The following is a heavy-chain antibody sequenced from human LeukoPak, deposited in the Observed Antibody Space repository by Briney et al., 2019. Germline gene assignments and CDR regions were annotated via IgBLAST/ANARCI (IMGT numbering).Heavy chain of an antibody. CDR1: GGSVSSYY. D-gene: IGHD5-12*01. CDR3: ARARYSGYDHFYYYYMDV. J-gene: IGHJ6*03. CDR2: IYTSGST. Sequence: SETLSLTCTVSGGSVSSYYWSWIRQPAGKGLEWIWRIYTSGSTSYNPSLKSRVTMSVDTSKNQFSLNLSSVTAADTAVYYCARARYSGYDHFYYYYMDVWGKGTTVTVSS. V-gene: IGHV4-4*07.